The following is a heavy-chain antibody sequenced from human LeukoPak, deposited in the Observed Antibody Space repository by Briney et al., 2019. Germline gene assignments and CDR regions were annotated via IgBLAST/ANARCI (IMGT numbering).Heavy chain of an antibody. CDR2: IHYSGST. CDR1: GGSISSYY. CDR3: ARKGEHYYGSGKLWPAWFDL. J-gene: IGHJ5*02. V-gene: IGHV4-59*01. Sequence: SETLSLTCTVSGGSISSYYWSWIRQPPGKGLELIGYIHYSGSTHYNPSLKSRVTISVDMSKNQFSLKLTSVTAADTAVYYCARKGEHYYGSGKLWPAWFDLWGQGTLVTVSS. D-gene: IGHD3-10*01.